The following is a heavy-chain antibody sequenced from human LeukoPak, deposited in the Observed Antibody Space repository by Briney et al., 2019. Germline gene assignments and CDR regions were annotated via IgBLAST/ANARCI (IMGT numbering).Heavy chain of an antibody. Sequence: GASVKVSCKVSGYTLTELSMHWVRQAPGKGLEWMGGFDPEDGETIYAQKFQGRVTMTEDTSTDTAYMELSSLRSEDTAVYYCATSPGDYDILTGWEYFQHWGQGTLVTVSS. CDR3: ATSPGDYDILTGWEYFQH. CDR2: FDPEDGET. CDR1: GYTLTELS. J-gene: IGHJ1*01. D-gene: IGHD3-9*01. V-gene: IGHV1-24*01.